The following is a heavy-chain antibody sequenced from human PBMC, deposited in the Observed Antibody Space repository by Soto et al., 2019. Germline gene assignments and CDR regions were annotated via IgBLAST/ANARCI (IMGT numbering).Heavy chain of an antibody. J-gene: IGHJ3*02. CDR2: IYYSGST. D-gene: IGHD3-22*01. CDR1: GSSISSYY. Sequence: SETLSLTCTVPGSSISSYYRSWLLKPPGKGLEWIGYIYYSGSTNYNPSLKSRVTISVDTSKNQFSLKLSSVTAADTAVYYCARMIYYDSSGYYNHAFDIWGQGTMVT. V-gene: IGHV4-59*01. CDR3: ARMIYYDSSGYYNHAFDI.